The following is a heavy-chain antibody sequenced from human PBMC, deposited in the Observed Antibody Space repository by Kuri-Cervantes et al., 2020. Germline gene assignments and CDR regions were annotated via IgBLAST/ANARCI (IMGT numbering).Heavy chain of an antibody. J-gene: IGHJ6*02. V-gene: IGHV1-46*01. CDR3: ARGESGDYYSTMVGYYYGMDV. D-gene: IGHD2/OR15-2a*01. Sequence: ASVKVSCQASGYTFTSYYMHWVRPAPGQGLAWMGIINPSGGSTNYAQKFQGRVTMTRETSSSTVYMELSSLRCEDTAVFYCARGESGDYYSTMVGYYYGMDVWGQGTTVTVSS. CDR1: GYTFTSYY. CDR2: INPSGGST.